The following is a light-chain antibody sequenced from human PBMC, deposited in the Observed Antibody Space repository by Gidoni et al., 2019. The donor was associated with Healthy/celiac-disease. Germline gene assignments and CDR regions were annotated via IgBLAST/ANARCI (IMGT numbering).Light chain of an antibody. CDR2: AAS. CDR3: QQSYSTPPT. Sequence: DIQMTQSPSSLSASVGDRVTITCRASQSIISYLNWYQQKPGKAPKLLIYAASSLQSGVPSRFSGSGSGTDFTLTISSLQPEDFATYYWQQSYSTPPTFGQGTKVEIK. V-gene: IGKV1-39*01. CDR1: QSIISY. J-gene: IGKJ1*01.